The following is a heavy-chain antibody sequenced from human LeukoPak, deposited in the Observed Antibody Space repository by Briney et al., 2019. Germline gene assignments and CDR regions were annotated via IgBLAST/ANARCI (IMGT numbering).Heavy chain of an antibody. CDR3: ARDPPHTTGWASEFDP. CDR1: GYNFNSYY. J-gene: IGHJ5*02. V-gene: IGHV1-46*02. D-gene: IGHD6-19*01. Sequence: ASVKVSCKTSGYNFNSYYIHWVRQAPGQGLEWMGVINPTSGRTTYSQKFQGRVTMTRGMYTTTVYMDLVSLRSEDTAFYYCARDPPHTTGWASEFDPWGQGTLVTVSS. CDR2: INPTSGRT.